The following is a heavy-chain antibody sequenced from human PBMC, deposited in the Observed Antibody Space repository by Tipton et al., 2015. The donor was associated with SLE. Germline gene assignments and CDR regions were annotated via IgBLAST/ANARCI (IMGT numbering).Heavy chain of an antibody. CDR2: VKEHGSEK. J-gene: IGHJ4*02. V-gene: IGHV3-7*01. CDR3: ARDLSGYSYGSYFDF. CDR1: GFTFSTYW. Sequence: GSLRLSCAASGFTFSTYWMSWVRQAPGKGLEWVANVKEHGSEKYYVDSVKGRFTISRDNAKNSLYLQMNSLRAEDTAVYYCARDLSGYSYGSYFDFWGQGTLVTVSS. D-gene: IGHD5-18*01.